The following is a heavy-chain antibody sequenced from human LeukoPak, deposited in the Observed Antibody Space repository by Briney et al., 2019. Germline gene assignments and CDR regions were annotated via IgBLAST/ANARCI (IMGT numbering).Heavy chain of an antibody. CDR1: GFTFSNYG. D-gene: IGHD1-26*01. J-gene: IGHJ4*02. CDR2: IRCDGSDK. Sequence: PGGSLRLSCAASGFTFSNYGMHWVRQAPGKGLEWVAFIRCDGSDKYYADSVKGRLTISRDNSKKTLYLQMNSLRAEDTAVYYCAKDRSGSYARWGQGTLVTVSS. V-gene: IGHV3-30*02. CDR3: AKDRSGSYAR.